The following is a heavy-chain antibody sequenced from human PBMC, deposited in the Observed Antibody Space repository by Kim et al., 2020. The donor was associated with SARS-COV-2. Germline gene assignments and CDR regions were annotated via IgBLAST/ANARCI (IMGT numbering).Heavy chain of an antibody. D-gene: IGHD3-3*01. CDR2: INAGSGNT. CDR1: GYTFPNYA. J-gene: IGHJ4*02. CDR3: ARGGAVLRFLEWLSSYFDY. Sequence: ASVKVSCKASGYTFPNYAMHWVRQAPGQRLEWMGWINAGSGNTEYLQKFQGRHIITRDTSASTAYMELSSLRSEDTAVYYCARGGAVLRFLEWLSSYFDYWGQGTLVTVSS. V-gene: IGHV1-3*01.